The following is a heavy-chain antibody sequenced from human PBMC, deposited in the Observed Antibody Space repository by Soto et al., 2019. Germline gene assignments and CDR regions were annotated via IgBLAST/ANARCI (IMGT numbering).Heavy chain of an antibody. CDR2: ISYDGSNK. V-gene: IGHV3-30-3*01. CDR3: ARDLGDILTGPTYGMDV. J-gene: IGHJ6*02. Sequence: GGSLRLSCAASGFTFSSYAMNWVRQAPGKGLEWVAVISYDGSNKYYADSVKGRFTISRDNSKNTLYLQMNSLRAEDTAVYYCARDLGDILTGPTYGMDVWGQGTTVTVSS. D-gene: IGHD3-9*01. CDR1: GFTFSSYA.